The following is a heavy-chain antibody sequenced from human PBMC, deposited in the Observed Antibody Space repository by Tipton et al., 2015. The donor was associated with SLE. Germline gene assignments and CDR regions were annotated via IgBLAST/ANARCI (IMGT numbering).Heavy chain of an antibody. Sequence: GSLRLSCAASGFTVSSNYMNWIRQAPGKGLEWVSDISSGSSYTNYADSVKGRFTISRDNANHSLYLQMNSLRAEDTAVYYCAGEGGGYYMDVWGKGTTVTVSS. CDR2: ISSGSSYT. CDR1: GFTVSSNY. D-gene: IGHD3-16*01. V-gene: IGHV3-11*06. CDR3: AGEGGGYYMDV. J-gene: IGHJ6*03.